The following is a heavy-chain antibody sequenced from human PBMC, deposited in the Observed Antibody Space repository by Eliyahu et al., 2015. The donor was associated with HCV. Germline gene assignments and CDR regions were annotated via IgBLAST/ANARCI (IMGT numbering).Heavy chain of an antibody. CDR3: ARQTTGTGQWSWDY. V-gene: IGHV4-39*01. CDR1: GASXTSYF. J-gene: IGHJ4*02. CDR2: IHYTGTT. D-gene: IGHD1-1*01. Sequence: QLQLQESGPGQVKPSETLFLTCAVSGASXTSYFWGWFRQPPGKGLEWIGTIHYTGTTFYSPSLKSRVTIFIDTSKNQFSLKMDSVTATDTALYYCARQTTGTGQWSWDYWGQGTLVTVSS.